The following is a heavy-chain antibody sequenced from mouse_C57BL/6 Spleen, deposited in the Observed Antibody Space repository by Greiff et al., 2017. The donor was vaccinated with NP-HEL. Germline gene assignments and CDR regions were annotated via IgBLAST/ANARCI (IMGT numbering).Heavy chain of an antibody. CDR2: IDPNSGGT. CDR1: GYTFTSYW. V-gene: IGHV1-72*01. Sequence: QVQLQQPGAELVKPGASVKLSCKASGYTFTSYWMHWVKQRPGRGLEWIGRIDPNSGGTKYNEKFKSKATLTVDKPSSTAYMQRSRLISEDSAVYYCERTGSNYYAMDYWGQGTSVTVSS. J-gene: IGHJ4*01. D-gene: IGHD4-1*01. CDR3: ERTGSNYYAMDY.